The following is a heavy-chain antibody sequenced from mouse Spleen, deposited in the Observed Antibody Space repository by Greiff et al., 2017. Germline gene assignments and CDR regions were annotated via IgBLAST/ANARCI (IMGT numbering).Heavy chain of an antibody. V-gene: IGHV2-9*02. CDR1: GFSLTSYG. J-gene: IGHJ4*01. D-gene: IGHD4-1*01. CDR2: IWAGGST. Sequence: VKLVESGPGLVAPSQSLSITCTVSGFSLTSYGVHWVRQPPGKGLEWLGVIWAGGSTNYNSALMSRLSISKDNSKSQVFLKMNSLQTDDTAMYYCARNWDYYYAMDYWGQGTSVTVSS. CDR3: ARNWDYYYAMDY.